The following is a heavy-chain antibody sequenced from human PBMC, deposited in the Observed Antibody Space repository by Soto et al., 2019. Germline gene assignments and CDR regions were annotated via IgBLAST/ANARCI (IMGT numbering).Heavy chain of an antibody. Sequence: QVQLVQSGAEVKKPGASVKVSCKASGYTFTSYAMHWVRQAPGQRLEWMGWINAGNGNTKYSQKFQGRVTITRDTYASTAYMELSSLRSEDTAVYYCAKDDYDSSGYYPPALLFDYWGQGTLVTVSS. CDR1: GYTFTSYA. CDR3: AKDDYDSSGYYPPALLFDY. D-gene: IGHD3-22*01. V-gene: IGHV1-3*01. CDR2: INAGNGNT. J-gene: IGHJ4*02.